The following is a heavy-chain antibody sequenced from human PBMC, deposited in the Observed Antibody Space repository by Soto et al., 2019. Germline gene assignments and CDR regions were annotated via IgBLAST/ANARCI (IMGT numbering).Heavy chain of an antibody. J-gene: IGHJ6*03. Sequence: ASVKVSCKASGGTFSSYTISWVRQAPGQGLEWMGRIIPILGIANYAQKFQGRVTITADKSTSTAYMELSSLRSEDTAVYYCARSGPATPYYYYYMDVWGKGTTVTVSS. D-gene: IGHD2-2*01. V-gene: IGHV1-69*02. CDR1: GGTFSSYT. CDR2: IIPILGIA. CDR3: ARSGPATPYYYYYMDV.